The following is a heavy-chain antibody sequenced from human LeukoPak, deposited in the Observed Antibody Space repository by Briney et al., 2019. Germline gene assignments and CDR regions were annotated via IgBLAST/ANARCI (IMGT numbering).Heavy chain of an antibody. V-gene: IGHV3-30*02. Sequence: QAGGSLRLSCAASGFTFSSYGMHWVRQAPGKGLEWVAFIRYDGSNKYYADSVKGRFTISRDNSKNTLYLQMNSLRAEDTAVYYCLTLGGNALPGYYFDYWGQGALVTVSS. CDR1: GFTFSSYG. CDR3: LTLGGNALPGYYFDY. J-gene: IGHJ4*02. CDR2: IRYDGSNK. D-gene: IGHD4-23*01.